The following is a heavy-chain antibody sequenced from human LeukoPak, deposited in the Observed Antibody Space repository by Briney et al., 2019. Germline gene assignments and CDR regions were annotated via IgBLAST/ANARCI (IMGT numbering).Heavy chain of an antibody. D-gene: IGHD6-19*01. CDR3: TRSASRIAVAGPDY. J-gene: IGHJ4*02. CDR1: GSTFGDYA. Sequence: GGSLRLSCTASGSTFGDYAMSWFRQAPGKGLEWVGFIRSKAYGGTTEYAASVKGRFTISRDDSKSIAYLQMNSLKTEDTAVYYCTRSASRIAVAGPDYWGQGTLVTVSS. V-gene: IGHV3-49*03. CDR2: IRSKAYGGTT.